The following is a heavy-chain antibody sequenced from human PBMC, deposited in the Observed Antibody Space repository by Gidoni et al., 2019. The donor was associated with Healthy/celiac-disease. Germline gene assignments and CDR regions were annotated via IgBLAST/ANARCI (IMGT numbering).Heavy chain of an antibody. D-gene: IGHD3-9*01. V-gene: IGHV2-70*15. CDR3: ARIDDILSGYDF. Sequence: QVTLRESGPALVKPTQTLTLTCSFSGFSLSTSGMCVSWIRQPPGKALEWLARIDWDDDKYYSTSLRTRLTISKVSSKNQVVLTMTNMDPVDTATYFCARIDDILSGYDFWGQGTLVTVSS. CDR1: GFSLSTSGMC. CDR2: IDWDDDK. J-gene: IGHJ4*02.